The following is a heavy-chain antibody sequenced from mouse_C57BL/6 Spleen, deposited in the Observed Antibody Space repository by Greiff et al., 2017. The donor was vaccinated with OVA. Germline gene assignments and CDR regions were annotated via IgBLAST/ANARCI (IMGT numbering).Heavy chain of an antibody. D-gene: IGHD2-4*01. CDR2: IYPGSGNT. CDR1: GYSFTSYY. V-gene: IGHV1-66*01. CDR3: ARSYDYVGDY. Sequence: QVQLKESGPELVKPGASVKISCKASGYSFTSYYIHWVKQRPGQGLEWIGWIYPGSGNTKYNEKFKGKATLTADTSSSTAYMQLSSLTSEDSAVYYCARSYDYVGDYWGQGTTLTVSS. J-gene: IGHJ2*01.